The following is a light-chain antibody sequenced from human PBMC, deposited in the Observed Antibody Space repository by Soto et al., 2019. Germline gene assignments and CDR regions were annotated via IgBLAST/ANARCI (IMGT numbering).Light chain of an antibody. Sequence: SALIQPPSTSGSPGQSVTISCAGTSSDVGGYNYVSWYQQHPGKAPKLMIYEVSKRPSGVPDRFSGSKSGNTASLTVSGLQAEDEADYYCSSYAGSNNFVFGTGTKVTVL. CDR1: SSDVGGYNY. V-gene: IGLV2-8*01. CDR3: SSYAGSNNFV. CDR2: EVS. J-gene: IGLJ1*01.